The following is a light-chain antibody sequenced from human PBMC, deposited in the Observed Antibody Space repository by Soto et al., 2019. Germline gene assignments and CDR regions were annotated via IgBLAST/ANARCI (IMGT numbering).Light chain of an antibody. CDR3: AAWDDSLSGPV. J-gene: IGLJ3*02. Sequence: QPVLTQPPSASGTPGQRVTISCSGSSSNIGNNYLYWYQQLPGMAPKLLIYSNNQRPSGVPDRFSGSKSGTSASLAISGLRSGDEADYYCAAWDDSLSGPVFGGGTKLTVL. CDR2: SNN. V-gene: IGLV1-47*02. CDR1: SSNIGNNY.